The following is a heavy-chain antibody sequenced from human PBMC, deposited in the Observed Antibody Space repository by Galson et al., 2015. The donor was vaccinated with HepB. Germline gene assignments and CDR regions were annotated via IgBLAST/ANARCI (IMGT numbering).Heavy chain of an antibody. CDR1: GYTFTDFH. CDR2: INPHTGGT. CDR3: ARRGGSGLYFFDP. D-gene: IGHD3-3*01. V-gene: IGHV1-2*02. J-gene: IGHJ5*02. Sequence: SVKVSCKASGYTFTDFHIHWVRKAPGQGLEWMGWINPHTGGTKCDQKFQDRVTLTRDTSIRTAYMDLNRLTFDDSAVYYCARRGGSGLYFFDPWGQGSLVSVSS.